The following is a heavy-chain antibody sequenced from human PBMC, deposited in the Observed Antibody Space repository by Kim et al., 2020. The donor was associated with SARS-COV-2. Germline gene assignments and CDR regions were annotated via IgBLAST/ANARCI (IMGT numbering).Heavy chain of an antibody. CDR2: WDN. J-gene: IGHJ4*02. CDR3: ARGSYSLDY. Sequence: WDNDYAVSVKTRITISPDTSKNQFSLQLDSVTPEDTAVYFCARGSYSLDYWGQGTLVTVSS. V-gene: IGHV6-1*01. D-gene: IGHD3-10*01.